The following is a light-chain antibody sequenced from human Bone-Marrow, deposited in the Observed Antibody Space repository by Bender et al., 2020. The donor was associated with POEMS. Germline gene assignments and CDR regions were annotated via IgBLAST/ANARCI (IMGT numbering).Light chain of an antibody. J-gene: IGLJ1*01. V-gene: IGLV1-40*01. CDR1: RPNIGTGYD. CDR2: GNT. CDR3: QSYDSSLSVYV. Sequence: QSLLTQPPSVSGAPGQRVTITCTGIRPNIGTGYDVHWYPQVPAAAPKLLFHGNTNRPSGVPGRFSVAKSGTSASLAITGLQAEDDADFDCQSYDSSLSVYVFGTGTKVTVL.